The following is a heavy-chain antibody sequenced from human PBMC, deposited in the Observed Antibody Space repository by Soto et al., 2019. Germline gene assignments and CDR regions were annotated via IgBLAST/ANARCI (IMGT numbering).Heavy chain of an antibody. D-gene: IGHD5-18*01. J-gene: IGHJ4*02. CDR2: SNSDGSTT. CDR3: ARDLPAGDTY. V-gene: IGHV3-74*01. Sequence: EVQLVESGGDLVQPGGSLRLSCAASGFTFTSYWMHWVRQAPGKGLVWVSRSNSDGSTTNYADSVKGRFTISRDNAKKTLYLHMNSLRADDTAVYYCARDLPAGDTYWGKGTLVTVYS. CDR1: GFTFTSYW.